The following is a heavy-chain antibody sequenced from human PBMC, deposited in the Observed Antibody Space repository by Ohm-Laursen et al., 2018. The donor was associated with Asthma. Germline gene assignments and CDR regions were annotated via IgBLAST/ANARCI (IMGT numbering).Heavy chain of an antibody. Sequence: GSLRLSCAASGFTFRSYAMHWVRQAPGKGLEWVSSVSGSGGASYYADSVKGRFTISRDNSKNTLYLQINSLRAEDTAVYFCAKSPPGDLPNFVDYWGQGTPVTVSS. D-gene: IGHD5-24*01. CDR2: VSGSGGAS. CDR1: GFTFRSYA. V-gene: IGHV3-23*01. J-gene: IGHJ4*02. CDR3: AKSPPGDLPNFVDY.